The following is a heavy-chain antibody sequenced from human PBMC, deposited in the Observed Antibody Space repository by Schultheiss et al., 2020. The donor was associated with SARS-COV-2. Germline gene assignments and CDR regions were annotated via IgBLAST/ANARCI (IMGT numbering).Heavy chain of an antibody. CDR3: AKVGDSSSWSGAFDY. J-gene: IGHJ4*02. V-gene: IGHV3-9*01. D-gene: IGHD6-13*01. Sequence: GGSLRLSCATSGFNFSTYAMHWVRQAPGKGLEWVSGISWNSGSIGYADSVKGRFTISRDNAKNSLYLQMNSLRAEDTALYYCAKVGDSSSWSGAFDYWGQGTLVTVSS. CDR2: ISWNSGSI. CDR1: GFNFSTYA.